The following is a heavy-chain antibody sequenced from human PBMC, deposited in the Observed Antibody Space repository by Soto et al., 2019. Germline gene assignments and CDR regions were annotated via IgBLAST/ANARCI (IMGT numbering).Heavy chain of an antibody. D-gene: IGHD3-10*01. CDR2: ISGSGGST. Sequence: EVQRLESGGGLVQPGGSLRLACAATGFTFSSYAMSWVRQAPGKGLEWVSAISGSGGSTYYADSVKGRFTISRDNSKNTLYLQMNSLRAEDTAVYYCAKVPSWYYYYMDVWGKGTTVTVSS. CDR3: AKVPSWYYYYMDV. J-gene: IGHJ6*03. CDR1: GFTFSSYA. V-gene: IGHV3-23*01.